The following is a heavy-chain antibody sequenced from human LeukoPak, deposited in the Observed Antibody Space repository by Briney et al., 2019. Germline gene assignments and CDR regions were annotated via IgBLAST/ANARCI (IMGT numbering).Heavy chain of an antibody. V-gene: IGHV1-24*01. J-gene: IGHJ5*02. CDR2: FDPEDGET. CDR1: GYTLTELS. CDR3: ARVHGYCTNGVCYTGPNWFDP. Sequence: ASVKVSCKVSGYTLTELSMHWVRQAPGKGLEWMGGFDPEDGETIYAQKFQGRVTMTEDTSTDTAYMELSSLRSEDTAVYYCARVHGYCTNGVCYTGPNWFDPWGQGTLVTVSS. D-gene: IGHD2-8*01.